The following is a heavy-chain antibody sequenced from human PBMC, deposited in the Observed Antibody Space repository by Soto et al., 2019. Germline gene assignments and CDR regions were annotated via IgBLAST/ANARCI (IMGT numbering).Heavy chain of an antibody. CDR1: GDTFSSYA. Sequence: GASVKVSCKASGDTFSSYAISWVRQAPGQGLEWMGGIIPFFGTANYAQKFQGRVTITTDESTSTAYMELSSLRSEDTAVYYCAKTPYQLLYEGTWFDSWGQGILVTVSS. CDR3: AKTPYQLLYEGTWFDS. J-gene: IGHJ5*01. CDR2: IIPFFGTA. V-gene: IGHV1-69*05. D-gene: IGHD2-2*02.